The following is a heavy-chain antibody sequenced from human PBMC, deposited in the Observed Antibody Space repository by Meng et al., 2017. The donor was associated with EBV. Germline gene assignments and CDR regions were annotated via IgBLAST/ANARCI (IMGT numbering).Heavy chain of an antibody. V-gene: IGHV4-39*07. D-gene: IGHD3-10*01. CDR1: GGSISSSSYY. Sequence: QLQLQESGPGLVKPSEPLSLTCTGSGGSISSSSYYWGWIRQPPGKGLEWIGSIYYSGSTYYNPSLKSRVTIPVDTSKNQFSLKLSSVTAADTAVYYCARSSPVRFGELSNWGQGTLVTVAS. J-gene: IGHJ4*02. CDR2: IYYSGST. CDR3: ARSSPVRFGELSN.